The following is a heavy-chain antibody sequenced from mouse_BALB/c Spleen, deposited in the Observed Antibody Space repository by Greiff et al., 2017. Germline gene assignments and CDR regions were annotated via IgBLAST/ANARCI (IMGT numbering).Heavy chain of an antibody. CDR3: ARSGFITTATGDY. V-gene: IGHV1S126*01. D-gene: IGHD1-2*01. CDR2: IDPSDSET. J-gene: IGHJ2*01. Sequence: VKLQESGPQLVRPGASVKISCKASGYSFTSYWMHWVKQRPGQGLEWIGMIDPSDSETRLNQKFKDKATLTVDKSSSTAYMQLSSPTSEDSAVYYCARSGFITTATGDYWGQGTTLTVSS. CDR1: GYSFTSYW.